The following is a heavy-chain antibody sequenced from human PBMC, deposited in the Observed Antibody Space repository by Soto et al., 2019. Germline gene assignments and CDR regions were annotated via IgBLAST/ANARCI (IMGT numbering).Heavy chain of an antibody. CDR3: AGGRYCSGGTCPDYFDY. J-gene: IGHJ4*02. V-gene: IGHV1-69*13. CDR2: IIPIFGTA. Sequence: ASVKVSCKASGGTFSSYAISWVRQAPGQGLEWMGGIIPIFGTASYAQKFQGRVTITADESTSAAYMELSSLRSDDTAVYYFAGGRYCSGGTCPDYFDYWGPGTLVTVSS. D-gene: IGHD2-15*01. CDR1: GGTFSSYA.